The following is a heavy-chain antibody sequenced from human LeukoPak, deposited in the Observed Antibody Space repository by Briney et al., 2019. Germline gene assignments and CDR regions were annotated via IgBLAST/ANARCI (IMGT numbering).Heavy chain of an antibody. CDR2: IIPIFGTA. CDR1: TXXXXA. D-gene: IGHD3-3*01. CDR3: ARGPGFGVVFSPLDFDY. Sequence: TXXXXAISWVRQAPGQGVEWMGGIIPIFGTANYAQKFQGRVTMTRDTSTSTVYMELSSLRSEDTAVYYCARGPGFGVVFSPLDFDYWGQGTLVTVSS. V-gene: IGHV1-69*05. J-gene: IGHJ4*02.